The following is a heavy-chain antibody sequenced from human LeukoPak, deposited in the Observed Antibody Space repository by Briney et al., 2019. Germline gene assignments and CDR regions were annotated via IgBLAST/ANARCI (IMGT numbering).Heavy chain of an antibody. CDR1: GFSVSSNY. Sequence: GGSLRLSCAASGFSVSSNYMSWVRQAPGKGLEWVSVIYSDGGTKNADSVKGRFTVSRDNSKNTLYLQMNSLRAEDTAVYYCARDVVWGQGVLVTVSS. J-gene: IGHJ4*02. V-gene: IGHV3-53*01. CDR3: ARDVV. D-gene: IGHD2-15*01. CDR2: IYSDGGT.